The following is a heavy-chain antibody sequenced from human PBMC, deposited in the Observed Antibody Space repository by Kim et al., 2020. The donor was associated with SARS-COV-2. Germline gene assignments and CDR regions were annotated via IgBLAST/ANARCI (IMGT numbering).Heavy chain of an antibody. CDR2: IRSNTDGGTT. D-gene: IGHD3-16*02. V-gene: IGHV3-15*01. Sequence: GGSLRLSCAASGFTFSNAWMSWVRQAPGKGLEWVGRIRSNTDGGTTDYPAPVKGRFTISRDDSKNTLYLQMNSLKTEDTAVYYCTTDPLYDYVWGSYRHFDYWGQGTLVTVSS. CDR1: GFTFSNAW. CDR3: TTDPLYDYVWGSYRHFDY. J-gene: IGHJ4*02.